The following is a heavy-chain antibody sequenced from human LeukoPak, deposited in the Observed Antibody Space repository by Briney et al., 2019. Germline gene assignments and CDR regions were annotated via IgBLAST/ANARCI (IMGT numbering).Heavy chain of an antibody. CDR3: ARGITIFGVGKFDY. V-gene: IGHV4-59*12. J-gene: IGHJ4*02. CDR1: GVSISSYY. D-gene: IGHD3-3*01. CDR2: IYYSGST. Sequence: SETLSLTCTVSGVSISSYYWSWIRQPPGKGLEWIGYIYYSGSTNYNPSLKSRVTISVDTSKNQFSLKLSSVTAADTAVYYCARGITIFGVGKFDYWGQGTLVTVSS.